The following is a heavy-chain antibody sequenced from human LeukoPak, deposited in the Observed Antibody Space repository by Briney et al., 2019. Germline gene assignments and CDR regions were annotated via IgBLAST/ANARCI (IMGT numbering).Heavy chain of an antibody. V-gene: IGHV4-39*01. Sequence: PSATLSLTCTVSGGSISSSSYYWGWIRQPPGQGLEWIGEVFYNGNTHYNPSLKSRVIISTDTSKNQFSLTLTAVTASDTAIYYCARRSPLVVVTAAHYYDYWGQGTLVTVSS. CDR3: ARRSPLVVVTAAHYYDY. CDR2: VFYNGNT. D-gene: IGHD2-21*02. CDR1: GGSISSSSYY. J-gene: IGHJ4*02.